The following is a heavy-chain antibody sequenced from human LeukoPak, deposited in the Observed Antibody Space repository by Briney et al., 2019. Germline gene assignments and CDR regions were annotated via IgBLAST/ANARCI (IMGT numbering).Heavy chain of an antibody. CDR3: ARHGSSGYSGGAFDI. V-gene: IGHV4-59*08. J-gene: IGHJ3*02. CDR2: IYYSGST. D-gene: IGHD3-22*01. Sequence: SETLSLTCTVSGGSISSYYWSWIRQPPGKGLEWIGYIYYSGSTNYNPSLKGRVTMSVDTSKNQFSLKLSSVTAADTAVYYCARHGSSGYSGGAFDIWGQGTMVTVSS. CDR1: GGSISSYY.